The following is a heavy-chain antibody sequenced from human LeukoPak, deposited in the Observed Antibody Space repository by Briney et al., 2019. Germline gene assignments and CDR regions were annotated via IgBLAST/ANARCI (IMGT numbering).Heavy chain of an antibody. J-gene: IGHJ6*02. D-gene: IGHD1-26*01. CDR3: AKDLNSGYDYYGMDV. CDR1: GFTFSSYG. Sequence: GGSLRLSCAASGFTFSSYGMHWVRQAPGKGLEWVAVISYDGSNKYYADSVKGRFTISRDNSKNTLYLQMNSLRAEDTAVYYCAKDLNSGYDYYGMDVWGQGTTVTVSS. V-gene: IGHV3-30*18. CDR2: ISYDGSNK.